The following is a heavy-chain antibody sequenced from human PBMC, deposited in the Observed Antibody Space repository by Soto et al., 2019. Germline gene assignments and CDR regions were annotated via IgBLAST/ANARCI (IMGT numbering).Heavy chain of an antibody. D-gene: IGHD3-3*01. CDR1: GYTFTSYD. Sequence: ASVKVSCKTSGYTFTSYDINWVRQATGQGLEWMGWMNPNSGNTGYAQKFQDRVTMTRNTSIVAAYMDLSSLRPEDPAVYFCASGRGYDFWSCHHGNDFCGHGILVTVSP. CDR2: MNPNSGNT. CDR3: ASGRGYDFWSCHHGNDF. V-gene: IGHV1-8*01. J-gene: IGHJ4*01.